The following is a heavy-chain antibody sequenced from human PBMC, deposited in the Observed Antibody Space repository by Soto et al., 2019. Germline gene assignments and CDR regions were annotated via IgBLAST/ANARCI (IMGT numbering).Heavy chain of an antibody. Sequence: GTLSLTCTVSGGSISSYYWSWIRQPPGKGLEWIGYIYYSGSTNYNPSLKSRVTISVDTSKNQFSLKLSSVTAADTAVYYCARDHMGDYIDVWGQGTTVTVSS. CDR1: GGSISSYY. CDR2: IYYSGST. D-gene: IGHD2-21*01. CDR3: ARDHMGDYIDV. V-gene: IGHV4-59*01. J-gene: IGHJ6*03.